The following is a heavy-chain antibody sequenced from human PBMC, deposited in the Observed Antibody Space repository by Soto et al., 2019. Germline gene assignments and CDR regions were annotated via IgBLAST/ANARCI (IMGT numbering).Heavy chain of an antibody. CDR3: ARRYYYDSSGYYYYFDY. J-gene: IGHJ4*02. CDR1: GGSVSSGSYY. D-gene: IGHD3-22*01. Sequence: SETLSLTCTVSGGSVSSGSYYWSWIRQPPGKGLEWIGYIYYSGSTNYNPSLKSRLTISVDTSKNQFSLKLSSVTAADTAVYYCARRYYYDSSGYYYYFDYWGQGTLVTVSS. V-gene: IGHV4-61*01. CDR2: IYYSGST.